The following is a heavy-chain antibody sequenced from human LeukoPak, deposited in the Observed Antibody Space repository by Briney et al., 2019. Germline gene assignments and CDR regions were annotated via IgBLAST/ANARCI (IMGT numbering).Heavy chain of an antibody. CDR2: IYYSGST. D-gene: IGHD3-3*01. J-gene: IGHJ4*02. CDR1: GGSISSYY. V-gene: IGHV4-59*01. CDR3: ARDYPFWSGHGSYYFDY. Sequence: SETLSLTCTVSGGSISSYYWSWIRQPPGKGLEWIGYIYYSGSTNYNPSLKSRVTISVDTSKNQFSLKLSSVTAADTAVYYCARDYPFWSGHGSYYFDYWGQGTLVTVSS.